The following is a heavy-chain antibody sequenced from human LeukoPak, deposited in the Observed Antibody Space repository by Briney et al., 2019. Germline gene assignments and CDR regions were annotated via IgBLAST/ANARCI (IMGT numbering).Heavy chain of an antibody. CDR3: AKHYYDTSGSFYCFDS. Sequence: GGSLRLSCAASGFTFSSYGMSWVRQAPGKGLEWVSDISVSGGSTHYADSVKGRFTMSRDSSKTTLYLQMNSLRPEDTAVYYCAKHYYDTSGSFYCFDSWGQGTLVTVSS. V-gene: IGHV3-23*01. CDR2: ISVSGGST. CDR1: GFTFSSYG. J-gene: IGHJ4*02. D-gene: IGHD3-22*01.